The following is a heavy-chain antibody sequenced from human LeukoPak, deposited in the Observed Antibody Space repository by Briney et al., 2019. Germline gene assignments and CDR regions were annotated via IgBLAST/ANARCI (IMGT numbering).Heavy chain of an antibody. V-gene: IGHV3-23*01. CDR1: GFTFSNYA. Sequence: PGGSLRLSCAASGFTFSNYAMPWVRQAPGKGLEWVSAISGSGGSTYYADSVKGRFTISRDNSKNTLYLQMNSLRAEDTAVYYCAKSHDYGGQRSDFDYWGQGTLVTVSS. CDR2: ISGSGGST. CDR3: AKSHDYGGQRSDFDY. J-gene: IGHJ4*02. D-gene: IGHD4-17*01.